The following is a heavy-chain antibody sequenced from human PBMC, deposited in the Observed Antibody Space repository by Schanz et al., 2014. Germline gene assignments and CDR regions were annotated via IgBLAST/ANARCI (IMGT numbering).Heavy chain of an antibody. CDR1: GFSFSDYG. Sequence: QVQLVESGGGVVQPGRSLRLSCAGSGFSFSDYGMHWVRQAPGRGLEWVAVISYHGSERYYADSVKGRFTISRDNSKNTLYLQMNSLRTEDTAVYYCAKDGVPSPWVCFGGYCYSGGADYWGQGTLVTVSS. D-gene: IGHD2-21*02. CDR2: ISYHGSER. J-gene: IGHJ4*02. V-gene: IGHV3-30*18. CDR3: AKDGVPSPWVCFGGYCYSGGADY.